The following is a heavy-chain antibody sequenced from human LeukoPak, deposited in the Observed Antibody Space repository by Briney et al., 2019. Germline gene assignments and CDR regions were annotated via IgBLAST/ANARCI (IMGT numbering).Heavy chain of an antibody. Sequence: GGSLRLSGVASGFTFTSDAMNWVRQAPGKGLEWVSSTVSRGTTQYADSVKGRFTVSRDTSKNTLYLQMNSLRADDTAVYYCAKCSTSAYTTGWCNWIDPWGQGTLVTVSS. D-gene: IGHD6-19*01. CDR3: AKCSTSAYTTGWCNWIDP. V-gene: IGHV3-23*01. CDR2: TVSRGTT. CDR1: GFTFTSDA. J-gene: IGHJ5*02.